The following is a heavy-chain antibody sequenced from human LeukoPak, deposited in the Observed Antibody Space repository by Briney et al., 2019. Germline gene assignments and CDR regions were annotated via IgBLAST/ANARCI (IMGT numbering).Heavy chain of an antibody. CDR2: IIPNFGTA. V-gene: IGHV1-69*13. J-gene: IGHJ4*02. CDR3: ARGYCSSTSCYQVDY. Sequence: SVKVSCKASGGTFSSYAISWVRQAPGQGLEWMGGIIPNFGTANYAQKFQGRVTITADESTSTAYMELSSLRSEDTAVYYCARGYCSSTSCYQVDYWGQGTLVTVSS. CDR1: GGTFSSYA. D-gene: IGHD2-2*01.